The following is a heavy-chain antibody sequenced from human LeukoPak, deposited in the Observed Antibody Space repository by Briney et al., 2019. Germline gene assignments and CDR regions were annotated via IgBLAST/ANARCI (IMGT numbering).Heavy chain of an antibody. CDR3: ARAPRDYYYDSSGYYDY. V-gene: IGHV4-59*08. CDR2: IYYSGST. J-gene: IGHJ4*02. D-gene: IGHD3-22*01. CDR1: GGSISSYY. Sequence: SETLSLTCTVSGGSISSYYWSWIRQPPGKGLEWIGYIYYSGSTNYNPSLKSRVTISVDTSKNQFSLKLSSVTAADTAVYYCARAPRDYYYDSSGYYDYWGQGTLVTVSS.